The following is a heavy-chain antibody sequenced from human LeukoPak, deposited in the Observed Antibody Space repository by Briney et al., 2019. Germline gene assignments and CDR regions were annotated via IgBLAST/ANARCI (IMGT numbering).Heavy chain of an antibody. V-gene: IGHV3-74*01. CDR3: ASAPTKSDYPWFDP. CDR2: INNDGSST. Sequence: PGGSLRLSCAASGFTFSSYWMHWVRQAPGKGLVWVSRINNDGSSTSYADSVKGRFTISRDNAKNTLYLQMDSLRAEDTAVYYCASAPTKSDYPWFDPWGQGTLVTVSS. CDR1: GFTFSSYW. D-gene: IGHD4-17*01. J-gene: IGHJ5*02.